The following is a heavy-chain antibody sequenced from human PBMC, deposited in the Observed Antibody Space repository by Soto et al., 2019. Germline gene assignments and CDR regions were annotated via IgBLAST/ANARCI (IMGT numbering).Heavy chain of an antibody. Sequence: GGSLRLSCLASGFIFRSYAMHWVRQAPGKGLEWVAVITYDGANGYYADSVRGRFAISRDNSKSTLFLQMNSLRPEDTAVYYCAREFSGSYHNFDSWGQGTLFTVYS. J-gene: IGHJ4*02. D-gene: IGHD1-26*01. CDR1: GFIFRSYA. CDR2: ITYDGANG. CDR3: AREFSGSYHNFDS. V-gene: IGHV3-30*09.